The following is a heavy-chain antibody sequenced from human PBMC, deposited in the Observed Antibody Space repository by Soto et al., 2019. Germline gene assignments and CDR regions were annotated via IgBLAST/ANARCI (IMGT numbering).Heavy chain of an antibody. D-gene: IGHD1-26*01. J-gene: IGHJ5*02. CDR3: ARDMHAGFTHYFDP. Sequence: SETLSLTCTVSGASIRSSTYQWGWIRQPPGRGLEWIGSAYYSESTYYNPSLKSRVTISVDTSKNQFSLKLTSMTAADTAVYYCARDMHAGFTHYFDPWGQGTLVTVSS. CDR1: GASIRSSTYQ. CDR2: AYYSEST. V-gene: IGHV4-39*07.